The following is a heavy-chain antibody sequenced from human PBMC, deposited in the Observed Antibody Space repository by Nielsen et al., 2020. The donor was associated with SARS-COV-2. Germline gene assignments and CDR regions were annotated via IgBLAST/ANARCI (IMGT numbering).Heavy chain of an antibody. CDR1: GFTFSSYA. CDR3: ANPWRWIVATIA. V-gene: IGHV3-30-3*01. CDR2: ISYDGSNK. Sequence: GESLKISCAASGFTFSSYAMHWVRQAPGKGLEWVAVISYDGSNKYYADSVKGRFTISRDNSKNTLYLQMNSLRAEDTAVYYCANPWRWIVATIAWGQGTLVTVSS. J-gene: IGHJ5*02. D-gene: IGHD5-12*01.